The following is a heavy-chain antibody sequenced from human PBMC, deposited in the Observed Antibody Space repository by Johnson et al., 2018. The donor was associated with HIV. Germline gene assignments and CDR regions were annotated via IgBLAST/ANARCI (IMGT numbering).Heavy chain of an antibody. CDR3: TGGWYNLSAFDI. D-gene: IGHD1-1*01. CDR1: GFTFSSYW. V-gene: IGHV3-20*04. J-gene: IGHJ3*02. CDR2: INGDGGST. Sequence: VQLVESGGGLVQPGGSLRLSCAASGFTFSSYWMSWVRQAAGKGLEWVSGINGDGGSTGYADSVQGRFTISRDNAKNSLYLQMNSLRAEDTAMYYCTGGWYNLSAFDIWGQGTMVTVSS.